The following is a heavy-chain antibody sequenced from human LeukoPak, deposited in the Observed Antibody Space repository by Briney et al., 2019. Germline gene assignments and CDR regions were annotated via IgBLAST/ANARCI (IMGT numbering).Heavy chain of an antibody. Sequence: ASETLSLTCTVSGGSISSSNYYWGWIRQPPGKGLEWIGSIYYSGSTYYNPSLKSRVTISVDTSKNHFSLKLSSVTAADTAVYYCARERYYYDSSGSRGHFFDYWGQGTLVTVSS. V-gene: IGHV4-39*02. CDR1: GGSISSSNYY. J-gene: IGHJ4*02. D-gene: IGHD3-22*01. CDR3: ARERYYYDSSGSRGHFFDY. CDR2: IYYSGST.